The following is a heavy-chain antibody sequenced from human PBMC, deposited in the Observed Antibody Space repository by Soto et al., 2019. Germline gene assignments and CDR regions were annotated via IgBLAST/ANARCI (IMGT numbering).Heavy chain of an antibody. CDR3: ARGPSYEGYFDY. Sequence: QVRLVQSGAEVKKPASSVKVSCKASGGTFSNFANNWVRQAPGQGLEWMGGIILPFGVPHYAQKFQGRVIIAADESMTTVYMDLSGLRSEDAAVYYCARGPSYEGYFDYWGQGTLVTVSS. V-gene: IGHV1-69*12. D-gene: IGHD5-12*01. CDR1: GGTFSNFA. CDR2: IILPFGVP. J-gene: IGHJ4*02.